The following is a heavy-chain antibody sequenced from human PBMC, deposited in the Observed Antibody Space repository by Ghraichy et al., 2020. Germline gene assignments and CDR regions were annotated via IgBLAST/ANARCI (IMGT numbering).Heavy chain of an antibody. D-gene: IGHD3-10*01. J-gene: IGHJ5*02. Sequence: GGSLRLSCAASGFTFSSYSMNWVRQAPGKGLEWVSSISSSSSYIYYADSVKGRFTISRDNAKNSLYLQMNSLRAEDTAVYYCARLYYYGSGSYYIGWFDPWGQGTLVTVSS. CDR1: GFTFSSYS. CDR3: ARLYYYGSGSYYIGWFDP. CDR2: ISSSSSYI. V-gene: IGHV3-21*01.